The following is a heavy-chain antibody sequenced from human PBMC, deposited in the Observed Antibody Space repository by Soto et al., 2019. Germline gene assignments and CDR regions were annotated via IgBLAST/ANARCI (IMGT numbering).Heavy chain of an antibody. CDR1: GFIVSIYG. V-gene: IGHV3-33*01. CDR3: ARDWLAGEPHRRWNY. Sequence: PGGSLRLSCAASGFIVSIYGMHWVRQAPGKGLEWVAVIWYDGSNKYNADSVKGRFTISRDNSKNTLYLQMNSLRADDTAVYYCARDWLAGEPHRRWNYWGQGTLVTRLL. D-gene: IGHD7-27*01. CDR2: IWYDGSNK. J-gene: IGHJ4*01.